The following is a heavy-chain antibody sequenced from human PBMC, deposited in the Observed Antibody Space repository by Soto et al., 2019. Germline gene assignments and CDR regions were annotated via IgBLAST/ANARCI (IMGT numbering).Heavy chain of an antibody. D-gene: IGHD3-10*01. J-gene: IGHJ4*02. CDR3: ARDPSRGLPDY. V-gene: IGHV4-4*02. Sequence: QVQLQESGPGLVKPSGTLSLTCAVSGGSIDSSNWWSWVRQPPGKGLEGIGEIYHTGNTNYKPSLKSRVTISVDKSKNQYSLKLNSVTAADPAVYYCARDPSRGLPDYWGQGTLVTVSS. CDR2: IYHTGNT. CDR1: GGSIDSSNW.